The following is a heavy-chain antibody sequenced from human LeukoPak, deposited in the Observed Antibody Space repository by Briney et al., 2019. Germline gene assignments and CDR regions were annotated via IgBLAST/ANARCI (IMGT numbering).Heavy chain of an antibody. CDR2: IIPIFGTA. CDR1: GGTFSSYA. J-gene: IGHJ4*02. V-gene: IGHV1-69*13. CDR3: ARRPPVGAYFDY. Sequence: SVKVSCKASGGTFSSYAISWVRQAPGQGLEWMGGIIPIFGTANYAQKFQGRVTITADESTSTAYMELSSLRSEDTAVYYCARRPPVGAYFDYWGQGTLVTVSS. D-gene: IGHD1-26*01.